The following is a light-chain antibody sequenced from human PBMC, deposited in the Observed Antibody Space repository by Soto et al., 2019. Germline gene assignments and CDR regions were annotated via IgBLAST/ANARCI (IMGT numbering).Light chain of an antibody. Sequence: IHMTQSPSTLSASIGDRVTITCRASQTISDWLAWHQQKPGKAPKLLIYKASSLESGVPSRFSGSGSGTEFTLTISSLQPDDFATYYCLQYETYWTFGQGTKVDIK. V-gene: IGKV1-5*03. CDR2: KAS. CDR3: LQYETYWT. J-gene: IGKJ1*01. CDR1: QTISDW.